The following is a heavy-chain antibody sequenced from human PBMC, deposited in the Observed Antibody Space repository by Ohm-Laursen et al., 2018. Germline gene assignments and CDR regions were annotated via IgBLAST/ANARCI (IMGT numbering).Heavy chain of an antibody. CDR2: IDDNGNT. J-gene: IGHJ4*02. CDR1: GDSISGRY. CDR3: AGAPNLYYFDY. V-gene: IGHV4-59*08. D-gene: IGHD1-26*01. Sequence: SDTLSLTCTVSGDSISGRYWSWIRQPPGKGLEWIGNIDDNGNTNYNPPLQSRVTISINTSKNQFSLQLRFVSAADTAVYHCAGAPNLYYFDYWGQGTLVTVSS.